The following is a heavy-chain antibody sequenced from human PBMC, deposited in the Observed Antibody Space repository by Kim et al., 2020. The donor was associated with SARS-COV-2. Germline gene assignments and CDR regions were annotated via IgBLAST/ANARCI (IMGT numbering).Heavy chain of an antibody. CDR3: ASMATISGWFDP. CDR2: IYYSGST. Sequence: SETLSLTCTVSGGSISSYYWSWIRQPPGKGLEWIGYIYYSGSTNYNPSLKSRVTISVDTSKNQFSLKLSSVTAADTAVYYCASMATISGWFDPWGQGTLVTVSS. D-gene: IGHD5-12*01. V-gene: IGHV4-59*08. CDR1: GGSISSYY. J-gene: IGHJ5*02.